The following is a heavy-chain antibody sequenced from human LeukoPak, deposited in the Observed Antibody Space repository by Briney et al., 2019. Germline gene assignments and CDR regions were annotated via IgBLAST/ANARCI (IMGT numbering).Heavy chain of an antibody. D-gene: IGHD6-19*01. V-gene: IGHV1-3*01. J-gene: IGHJ4*02. CDR3: ARVSLESGWYFDY. CDR1: GYTFTSYA. CDR2: INAGNGNT. Sequence: ASVKVSCKASGYTFTSYAMHWVRQAPGQRLEWMGWINAGNGNTKYSQKFQGRVTITRDTSASTAYMELCSLRSEDTAVYYCARVSLESGWYFDYWGQGTLVTVSS.